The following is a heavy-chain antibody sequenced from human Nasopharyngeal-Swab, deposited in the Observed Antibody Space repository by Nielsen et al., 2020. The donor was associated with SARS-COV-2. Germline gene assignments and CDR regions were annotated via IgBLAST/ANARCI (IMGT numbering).Heavy chain of an antibody. D-gene: IGHD6-19*01. CDR2: INPNSGGT. J-gene: IGHJ4*02. Sequence: ASVKVSCNASGYTFTGYYMHWVRQAPGQGLEWMGRINPNSGGTNYAQEFQGRVTMTWDTSISTAFMELSSLRSDDTAVYYCARRYSSGSRGGLDYWGQGTLVTVSS. CDR3: ARRYSSGSRGGLDY. V-gene: IGHV1-2*06. CDR1: GYTFTGYY.